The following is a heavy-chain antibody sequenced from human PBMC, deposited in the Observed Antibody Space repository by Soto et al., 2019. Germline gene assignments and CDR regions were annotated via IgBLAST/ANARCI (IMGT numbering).Heavy chain of an antibody. J-gene: IGHJ6*04. D-gene: IGHD2-2*01. Sequence: QVQLVQSGAEVKKPGSSVKVSCKASGGTFSSYAISWVRQAPGQGLEWMGGIIPISGTANYAQKFQGRVTITADESTSTASMELSSLRSEDTAVYFCARSQGSSTRLEIYYYNYYGVAVWGEGTAVTVSS. CDR1: GGTFSSYA. CDR3: ARSQGSSTRLEIYYYNYYGVAV. CDR2: IIPISGTA. V-gene: IGHV1-69*01.